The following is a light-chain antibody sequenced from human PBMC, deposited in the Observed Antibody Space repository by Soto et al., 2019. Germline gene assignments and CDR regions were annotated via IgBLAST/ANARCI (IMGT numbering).Light chain of an antibody. V-gene: IGKV1-5*01. J-gene: IGKJ1*01. CDR1: QSISGR. CDR3: QHYSNYPWT. CDR2: DAS. Sequence: DIQMTQSPSTLSASVGDSVTITCRASQSISGRLAWYQQKPGKAPKLLIYDASSLEGWVPSRFSGSGSGTEFTLTISGLQPDDFATYYCQHYSNYPWTFGQGTNVEI.